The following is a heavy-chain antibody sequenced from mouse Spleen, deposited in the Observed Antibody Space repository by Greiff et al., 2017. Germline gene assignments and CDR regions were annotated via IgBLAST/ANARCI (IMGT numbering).Heavy chain of an antibody. CDR2: IYPRDGST. J-gene: IGHJ2*01. V-gene: IGHV1-85*01. CDR1: GYTFTSYD. D-gene: IGHD2-3*01. CDR3: ARYDGYYGGGDY. Sequence: QVHVKQSGPELVKPGASVKLSCKASGYTFTSYDINWVKQRPGQGLEWIGLIYPRDGSTKYNEKFKGKATLTVDTSSSTAYMELHSLTSEDSAVYFCARYDGYYGGGDYWGQGTTLTVSS.